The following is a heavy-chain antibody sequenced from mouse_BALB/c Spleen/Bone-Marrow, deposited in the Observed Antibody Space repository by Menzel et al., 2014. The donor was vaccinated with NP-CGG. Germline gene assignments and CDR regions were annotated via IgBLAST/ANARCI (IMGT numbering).Heavy chain of an antibody. CDR2: IWAGGST. Sequence: VQLQQSGPGLVAPSQSLSITCTVSGFSLTSYGVHWVRQPPGKGLEWLGVIWAGGSTNYNSALMSRLSISKDNSKSQVFLKMNSLQTDDTAMYYCARARDYYGLYYFDYWGQGTTLTVSS. CDR1: GFSLTSYG. V-gene: IGHV2-9*02. D-gene: IGHD1-1*01. J-gene: IGHJ2*01. CDR3: ARARDYYGLYYFDY.